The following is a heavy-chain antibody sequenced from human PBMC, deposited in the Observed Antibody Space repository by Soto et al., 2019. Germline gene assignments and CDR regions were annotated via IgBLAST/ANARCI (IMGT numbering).Heavy chain of an antibody. Sequence: EVQLLESGGGLVQPGGSLRLSCAASGFTFSNYAMNWVRQAPGKGLEWVSSISGSGGSTYYADSVKGRFTISRDNSKNTLYLQRNSLRAEDTAVYYCAKDRMITFGGVIDQATFDYWGQGTLVTVSS. CDR1: GFTFSNYA. V-gene: IGHV3-23*01. D-gene: IGHD3-16*02. CDR3: AKDRMITFGGVIDQATFDY. CDR2: ISGSGGST. J-gene: IGHJ4*02.